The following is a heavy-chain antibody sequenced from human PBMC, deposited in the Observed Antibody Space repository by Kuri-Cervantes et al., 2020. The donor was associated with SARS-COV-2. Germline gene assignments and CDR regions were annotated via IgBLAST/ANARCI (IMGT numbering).Heavy chain of an antibody. CDR2: ISSSSSTI. CDR3: VRVGAYSGYDFDS. CDR1: GFIFSRYS. J-gene: IGHJ4*02. Sequence: LSLTCAASGFIFSRYSMNWVRQAPGKGLEWVSYISSSSSTIYYIDSVKGRFTISRDNAKNSLYLQMNSLRAEDTAVYYCVRVGAYSGYDFDSWGQGTLGT. D-gene: IGHD5-12*01. V-gene: IGHV3-48*01.